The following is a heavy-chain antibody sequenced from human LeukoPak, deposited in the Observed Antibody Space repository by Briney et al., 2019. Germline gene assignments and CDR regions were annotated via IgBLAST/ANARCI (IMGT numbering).Heavy chain of an antibody. CDR1: GGSISSYY. D-gene: IGHD3-22*01. CDR3: ARARYNYYDSSGYYYGRFDP. Sequence: SETLSLTCTVSGGSISSYYWSWIRQPPGKGLEWIGYIYYSGSTNYNPSLKSRVTISVDTSKNQFSLKLSSVTAADTAVYYCARARYNYYDSSGYYYGRFDPWGQGTLVTVSS. J-gene: IGHJ5*02. CDR2: IYYSGST. V-gene: IGHV4-59*01.